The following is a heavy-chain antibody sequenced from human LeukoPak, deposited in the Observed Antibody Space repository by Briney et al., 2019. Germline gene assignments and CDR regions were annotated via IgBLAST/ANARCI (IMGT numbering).Heavy chain of an antibody. D-gene: IGHD2-15*01. J-gene: IGHJ5*02. V-gene: IGHV3-21*01. CDR2: ISTSSSYI. CDR1: GFTFSTHG. CDR3: ARGADGVSSNSRGWFDP. Sequence: PGGSLRLSCVGSGFTFSTHGMNWVRRAPGKGLEWVSSISTSSSYIYYADSVRGRFTISRDNAKNSLYPQMNSLRAEDTAVYSCARGADGVSSNSRGWFDPWGQGTLVTVSS.